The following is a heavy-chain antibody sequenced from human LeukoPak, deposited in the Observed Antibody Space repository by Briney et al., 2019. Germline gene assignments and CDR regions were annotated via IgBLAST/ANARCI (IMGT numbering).Heavy chain of an antibody. J-gene: IGHJ4*02. CDR3: ARGSYSSGWFPFDY. D-gene: IGHD6-19*01. V-gene: IGHV3-30-3*01. CDR1: GFTFSSYA. CDR2: ISYDGSNK. Sequence: PGRSLRLSCAASGFTFSSYAMHWVRQAPGKGLEWVAVISYDGSNKYYADSVKGRFTISRDNSKNTLYLQMNSLRAEDTVVYYCARGSYSSGWFPFDYWGQGTLVTVSS.